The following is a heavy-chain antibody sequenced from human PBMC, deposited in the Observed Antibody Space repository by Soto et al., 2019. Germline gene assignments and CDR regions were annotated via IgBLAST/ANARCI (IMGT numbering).Heavy chain of an antibody. J-gene: IGHJ4*02. D-gene: IGHD3-3*01. CDR1: GFTFGDYA. CDR3: SSHYDFWSGPSNPQFDY. Sequence: GGSLRLSCTASGFTFGDYAMSWFRQAPGKGLEWVGFIRSKAYGGTTEYAASVKGRFTISRDDSKSIAYLQMNSLKTEDTAVYYCSSHYDFWSGPSNPQFDYWGQGTLVTVSS. V-gene: IGHV3-49*03. CDR2: IRSKAYGGTT.